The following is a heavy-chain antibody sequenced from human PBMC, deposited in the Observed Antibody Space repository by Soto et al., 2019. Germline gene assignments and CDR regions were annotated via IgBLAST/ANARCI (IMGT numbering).Heavy chain of an antibody. CDR2: ISYDGSNK. J-gene: IGHJ4*02. V-gene: IGHV3-30*18. Sequence: GGSLRLSCAASGFIFSSYRMNWVRQAPGKGLEWVAVISYDGSNKYYADSVKGRFTISRDNSKNTLYLQMNSLRAEDTAVYYCAKDGYLGSRRYFDYWGQGTLVTVSS. CDR1: GFIFSSYR. D-gene: IGHD2-21*01. CDR3: AKDGYLGSRRYFDY.